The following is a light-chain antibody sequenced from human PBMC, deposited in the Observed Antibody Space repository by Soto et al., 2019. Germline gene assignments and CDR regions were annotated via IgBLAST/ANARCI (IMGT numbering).Light chain of an antibody. Sequence: DIQMTQSPSTLSGSVGDRVTITCRASQTISSWLAWYQQKPGKAPKLLIYKASTLKSGVPSRFSGSGSGTELTLTISSLQPDDFAVYYCQQSYNTPRTFGQGTKVDIK. CDR1: QTISSW. V-gene: IGKV1-5*03. J-gene: IGKJ1*01. CDR2: KAS. CDR3: QQSYNTPRT.